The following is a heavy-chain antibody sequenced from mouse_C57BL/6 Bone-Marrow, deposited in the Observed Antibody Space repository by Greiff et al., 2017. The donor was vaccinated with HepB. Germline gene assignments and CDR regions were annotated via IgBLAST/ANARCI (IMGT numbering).Heavy chain of an antibody. D-gene: IGHD2-2*01. CDR1: GFSLTSYG. CDR3: AKTVSYYGYEDYAMDY. Sequence: QVQLQQSGPGLVQPSQSLSITCTVSGFSLTSYGVHWVRQSPGKGLEWLGVIWRGGSTDYNAAFMSRLSITKDNSKSQVFFKMNSLQADDTAIYYCAKTVSYYGYEDYAMDYWGQGTSVTVSS. J-gene: IGHJ4*01. CDR2: IWRGGST. V-gene: IGHV2-5*01.